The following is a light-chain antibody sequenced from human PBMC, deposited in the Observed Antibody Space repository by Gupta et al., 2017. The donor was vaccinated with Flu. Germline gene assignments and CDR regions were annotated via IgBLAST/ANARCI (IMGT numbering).Light chain of an antibody. V-gene: IGKV3-15*01. Sequence: GERVTHSCRASESVSSNLACYQRKPGQPPRLLIYGASNRAAGVPARVCGSGSGTDFTLPISSLHSEDSEIYNCQHYRLSPPLGQGTRLE. CDR1: ESVSSN. CDR2: GAS. J-gene: IGKJ2*01. CDR3: QHYRLSPP.